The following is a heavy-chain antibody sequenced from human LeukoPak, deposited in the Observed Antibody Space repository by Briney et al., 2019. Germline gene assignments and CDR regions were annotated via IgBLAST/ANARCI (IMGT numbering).Heavy chain of an antibody. J-gene: IGHJ4*02. CDR1: GYPFDDYE. V-gene: IGHV3-20*04. D-gene: IGHD3-10*01. CDR3: AKDSLGSGGYYSHL. Sequence: GGALRLSCVAPGYPFDDYEVSRVPRAPGKGLERVYGINWYGGRTGYVDSEKRRFHISRHNHKNTLYLQMNSLRHDDAAVYYCAKDSLGSGGYYSHLWGQGTLVSVSS. CDR2: INWYGGRT.